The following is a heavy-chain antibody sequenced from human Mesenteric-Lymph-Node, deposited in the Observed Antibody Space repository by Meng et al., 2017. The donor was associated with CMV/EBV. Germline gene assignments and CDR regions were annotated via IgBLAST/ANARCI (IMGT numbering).Heavy chain of an antibody. CDR3: ARSMVRGAPAY. D-gene: IGHD3-10*01. J-gene: IGHJ4*02. Sequence: SCTASGDTFTSYGISWVRQAPGQGLEWMGGIIPISGTANHAQKFQGRVTMTRNTSISTAYMELSSLRSEDTAVYYCARSMVRGAPAYWGQGTLVTVSS. CDR2: IIPISGTA. V-gene: IGHV1-69*05. CDR1: GDTFTSYG.